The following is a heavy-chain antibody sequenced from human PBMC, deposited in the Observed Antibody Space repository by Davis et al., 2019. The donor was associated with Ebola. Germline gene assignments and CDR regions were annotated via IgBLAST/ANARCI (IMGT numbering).Heavy chain of an antibody. CDR2: INSDGSSI. V-gene: IGHV3-74*01. Sequence: PGGSLRLSCAASGFTFSSYWMHWVRQAPGKGLVWVSRINSDGSSINYADSVKGRFSISRDNAKNSLYLQLNSLRADDTAVYYCAGGYGWFIELWGRGTLVTVSS. D-gene: IGHD3-16*01. CDR1: GFTFSSYW. CDR3: AGGYGWFIEL. J-gene: IGHJ2*01.